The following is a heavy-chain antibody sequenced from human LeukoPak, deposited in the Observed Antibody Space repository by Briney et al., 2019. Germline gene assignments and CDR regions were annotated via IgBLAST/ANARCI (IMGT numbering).Heavy chain of an antibody. J-gene: IGHJ4*02. CDR3: ARDSGVYSSGFDY. V-gene: IGHV3-33*01. Sequence: PGGSLRLSCAASGFTFSSYGMHWVRQAPGKGLEWVAVIWYDGSNKYYADSVKGRFTISRDNSKNTLYLQMNSLRAEDTAVYYCARDSGVYSSGFDYWGQGTLVTVSS. CDR1: GFTFSSYG. CDR2: IWYDGSNK. D-gene: IGHD6-19*01.